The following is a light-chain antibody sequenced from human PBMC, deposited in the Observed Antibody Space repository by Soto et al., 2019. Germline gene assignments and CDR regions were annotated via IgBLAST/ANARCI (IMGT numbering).Light chain of an antibody. CDR3: QQYGSSPLT. V-gene: IGKV3-20*01. CDR1: QSVRSNY. Sequence: ETVLTQSPGTLSLSPGERATLSCRASQSVRSNYLAWYQQKPGQAPRLLIYDASSRATGIPDRFSGIGSGTDFTLTISSLEPQDFALYYCQQYGSSPLTFGGGTKVESK. J-gene: IGKJ4*01. CDR2: DAS.